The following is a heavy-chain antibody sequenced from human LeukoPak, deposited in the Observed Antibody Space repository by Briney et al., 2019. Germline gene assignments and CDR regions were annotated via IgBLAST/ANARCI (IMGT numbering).Heavy chain of an antibody. CDR3: AKGGKWGALDWFDP. CDR1: GFTVSSNY. CDR2: IYSGGST. V-gene: IGHV3-53*01. Sequence: PGGSLRLSCAASGFTVSSNYMSWVRQAPGKGLEWVSIIYSGGSTYYADSVKGRFTISRDNAKNSLYLQMNSLRAEDTAVYYCAKGGKWGALDWFDPWGQGTLVTVSS. D-gene: IGHD1-26*01. J-gene: IGHJ5*02.